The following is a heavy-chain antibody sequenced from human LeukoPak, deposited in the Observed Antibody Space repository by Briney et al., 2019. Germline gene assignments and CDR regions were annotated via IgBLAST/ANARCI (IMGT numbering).Heavy chain of an antibody. CDR2: IYHSGST. CDR3: ARVGFGGY. J-gene: IGHJ4*02. D-gene: IGHD3-10*01. V-gene: IGHV4-38-2*02. CDR1: GYSISSGYY. Sequence: SETLSLTCTVSGYSISSGYYWGWIRQPPGKGLEWIGSIYHSGSTYYNPSLKSRVTISVDTSKNQFSQKLSSVTAADTAVYYCARVGFGGYWGQGTLVTVSS.